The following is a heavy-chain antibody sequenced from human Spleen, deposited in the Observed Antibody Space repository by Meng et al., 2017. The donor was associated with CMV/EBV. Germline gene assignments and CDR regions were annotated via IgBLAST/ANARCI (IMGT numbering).Heavy chain of an antibody. V-gene: IGHV4-34*01. CDR1: GASFNDYY. Sequence: GSLRLSCAVYGASFNDYYWTWIRRPPGKGLEWVGEINHSGSTNYNPSLKSRVTISVDTSKNQFSLKLSSVTAADTAVYYCARGTRTYTIFGVARRPYYYYGMDVWGQGTTVTVSS. CDR2: INHSGST. CDR3: ARGTRTYTIFGVARRPYYYYGMDV. J-gene: IGHJ6*02. D-gene: IGHD3-3*01.